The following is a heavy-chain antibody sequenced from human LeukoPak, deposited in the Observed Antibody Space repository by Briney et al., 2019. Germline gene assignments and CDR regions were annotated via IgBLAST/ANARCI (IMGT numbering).Heavy chain of an antibody. D-gene: IGHD6-19*01. CDR1: GFTFSSYA. Sequence: GGSLRLSCAASGFTFSSYAMSWVRQAPGKGLEWVSVISGSGGSTYYADSVKGRFTISRDNSKNTLYLRMNSLRAEDTAVYYCAKDQYSSGWYYFDYWGQGTLVTVSS. V-gene: IGHV3-23*01. CDR2: ISGSGGST. CDR3: AKDQYSSGWYYFDY. J-gene: IGHJ4*02.